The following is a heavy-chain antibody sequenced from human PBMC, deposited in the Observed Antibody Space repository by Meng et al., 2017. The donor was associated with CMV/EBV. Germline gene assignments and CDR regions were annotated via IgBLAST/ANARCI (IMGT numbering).Heavy chain of an antibody. Sequence: GGSLRLSCAASGFTFSSYSMNWVRQAPGKGLEWVSSISSSSSYIYYADSVKGRFTISRDNAKNSLYLQMNSLRAEDTAVYYCARGPGGGSYYFDYWGQGTLVTVSS. CDR3: ARGPGGGSYYFDY. CDR2: ISSSSSYI. V-gene: IGHV3-21*01. CDR1: GFTFSSYS. J-gene: IGHJ4*02. D-gene: IGHD1-26*01.